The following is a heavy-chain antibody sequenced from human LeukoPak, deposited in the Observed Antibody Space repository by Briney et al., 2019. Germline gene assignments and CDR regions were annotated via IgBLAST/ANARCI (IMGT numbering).Heavy chain of an antibody. CDR3: AREGGYGDWYIWFDP. J-gene: IGHJ5*02. D-gene: IGHD4-17*01. Sequence: GGSLRLSCAASGFTFGRYSMNWVRQAPGKGLEWVSYISSSSSTIYYADSVKGRFTISRDNAKNSLYLQMNSLRAEDTAVYYCAREGGYGDWYIWFDPWGQGTLVTVSS. V-gene: IGHV3-48*01. CDR1: GFTFGRYS. CDR2: ISSSSSTI.